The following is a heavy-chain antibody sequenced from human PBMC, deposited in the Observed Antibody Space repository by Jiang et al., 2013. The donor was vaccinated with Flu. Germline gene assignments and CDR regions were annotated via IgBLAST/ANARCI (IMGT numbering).Heavy chain of an antibody. CDR1: GGSFSAYN. V-gene: IGHV4-34*01. CDR2: INHSGTT. D-gene: IGHD2-2*01. CDR3: ARTRHGLDV. J-gene: IGHJ6*02. Sequence: ELLKPSETLSLTCAVYGGSFSAYNWTWIRQSPGKGRGVELGRINHSGTTNYNPSLKSRVNTSIDTSKKQFSLKLTSVTAADTAVYYCARTRHGLDVWGQGTTVTVSS.